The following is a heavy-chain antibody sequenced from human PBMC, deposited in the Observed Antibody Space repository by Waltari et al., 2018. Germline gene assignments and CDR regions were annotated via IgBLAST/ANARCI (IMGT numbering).Heavy chain of an antibody. CDR1: GGSISSYY. CDR3: ARAAAVDYGDYVDAFDI. J-gene: IGHJ3*02. V-gene: IGHV4-59*01. Sequence: QVQLQESGPGLVKPSETLSLTCTVSGGSISSYYWSWIRQPPGKGLEWIGYIYYSGSTNYNTSLKSRVTISVDTSKNQFSLKLSSVTATDTAVYYCARAAAVDYGDYVDAFDIWGQGTMVTVSS. D-gene: IGHD4-17*01. CDR2: IYYSGST.